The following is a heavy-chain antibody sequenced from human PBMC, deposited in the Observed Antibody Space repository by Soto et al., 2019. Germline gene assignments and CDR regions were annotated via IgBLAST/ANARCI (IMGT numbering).Heavy chain of an antibody. D-gene: IGHD3-3*01. V-gene: IGHV3-30*18. J-gene: IGHJ6*02. CDR1: GFTFSSYG. CDR3: AKDRVTIFGVVTGMDV. CDR2: ISYDGSNK. Sequence: GGSLRLSCAASGFTFSSYGMHWVRQAPGKGLEWVAVISYDGSNKYYADSVKGRFTISRDNSKNTLYLQMNSLRAEDTAVYYCAKDRVTIFGVVTGMDVWGQGTTVTVSS.